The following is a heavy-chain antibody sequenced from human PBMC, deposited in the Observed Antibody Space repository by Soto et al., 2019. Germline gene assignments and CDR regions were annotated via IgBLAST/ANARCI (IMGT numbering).Heavy chain of an antibody. CDR2: IIPIFGTA. Sequence: SVKVSCKASGGTFSSYAISWVRQAPGQGLEWMGGIIPIFGTAKYSQKFQGRVTITRDTSASTAYMELSSLRSEDTAVYYCARALVVVAATRGYYYYGMDVWGQGTTVTVSS. D-gene: IGHD2-15*01. V-gene: IGHV1-69*05. J-gene: IGHJ6*02. CDR1: GGTFSSYA. CDR3: ARALVVVAATRGYYYYGMDV.